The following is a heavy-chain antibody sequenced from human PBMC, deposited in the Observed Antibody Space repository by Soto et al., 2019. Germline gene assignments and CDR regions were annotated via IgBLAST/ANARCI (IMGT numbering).Heavy chain of an antibody. CDR3: ARDHLILPAHDLYYGSDV. CDR1: GFVFSMYS. D-gene: IGHD2-21*02. V-gene: IGHV3-7*03. CDR2: IPQEGVDG. Sequence: PGGTLRLSCAVSGFVFSMYSMSWVRQTPEKGLEWVAKIPQEGVDGHYADSVKGRFTISRDNGKNSLYLQMNNLRAEDTAVYYCARDHLILPAHDLYYGSDVWGRGATVTVSS. J-gene: IGHJ6*02.